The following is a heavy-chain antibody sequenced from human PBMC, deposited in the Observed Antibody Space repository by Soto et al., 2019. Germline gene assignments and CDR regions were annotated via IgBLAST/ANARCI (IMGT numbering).Heavy chain of an antibody. D-gene: IGHD1-7*01. CDR2: ISSSSSTI. CDR3: ARENWNYEGNTWFDP. V-gene: IGHV3-48*01. CDR1: GFTFSSYS. J-gene: IGHJ5*02. Sequence: GGSLRLSCAASGFTFSSYSMNWVRQAPGKGLEWVSYISSSSSTIYYADSVKGRFTISRDNAKNSLYLQMNSLRAEDTAVYYCARENWNYEGNTWFDPWGQGTLVTVSS.